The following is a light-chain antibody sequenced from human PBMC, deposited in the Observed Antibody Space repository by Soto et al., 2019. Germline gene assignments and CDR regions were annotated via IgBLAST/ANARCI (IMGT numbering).Light chain of an antibody. J-gene: IGLJ7*01. CDR3: SSYTSSSTQV. V-gene: IGLV2-14*01. CDR2: DVS. Sequence: QSVLTQPASVSGSPGQSITISCTGTNSDIGNYNYVSWYQQHPDKAPKLMIYDVSNRPSGVSNRFSGSKSGNTASLTISGLQAEDEADYYCSSYTSSSTQVFGGGTQLTVL. CDR1: NSDIGNYNY.